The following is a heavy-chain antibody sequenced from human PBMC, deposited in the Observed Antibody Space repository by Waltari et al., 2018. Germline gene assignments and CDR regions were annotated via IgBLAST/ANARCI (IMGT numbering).Heavy chain of an antibody. D-gene: IGHD5-18*01. CDR1: GFTVSSNY. CDR2: IYSGGST. Sequence: EVQLVESGGGLIQPGGSLRLSFAASGFTVSSNYMSWVRQAPGKGLEWVSVIYSGGSTYYADSVKGRFTISRDNSKNTLYLQMNSLRAEDTAVYYCARDRRYSYGYDYWGQGTLVTVSS. V-gene: IGHV3-53*01. CDR3: ARDRRYSYGYDY. J-gene: IGHJ4*02.